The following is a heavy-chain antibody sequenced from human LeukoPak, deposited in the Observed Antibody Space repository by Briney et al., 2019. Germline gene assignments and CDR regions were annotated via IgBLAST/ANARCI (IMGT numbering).Heavy chain of an antibody. CDR3: ARVELAGYYYYMDV. J-gene: IGHJ6*03. Sequence: SETLSLTCTVSGGSISSRSYYWGWIRQPPGKGPEWIGSINYSGNTYYNPSLKGRLTILVDTSKNQFSLKLTSVTAADTAVFYCARVELAGYYYYMDVWGKGTTVTVSS. V-gene: IGHV4-39*07. D-gene: IGHD1-7*01. CDR1: GGSISSRSYY. CDR2: INYSGNT.